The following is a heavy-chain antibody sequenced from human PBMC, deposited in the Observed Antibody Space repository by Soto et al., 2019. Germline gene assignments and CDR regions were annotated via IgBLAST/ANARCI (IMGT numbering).Heavy chain of an antibody. D-gene: IGHD3-22*01. V-gene: IGHV4-4*07. CDR2: IYTSGST. CDR3: ARGPAYYDSGPLYY. Sequence: KTSETLSLTCTVSGCSISSYYWSWIRQPAGKGLEWIGRIYTSGSTNYNPSLKSRVTMSVDTSKNQLSLKLSSVTAADTAVYYCARGPAYYDSGPLYYWGQGTLVTVSS. J-gene: IGHJ4*02. CDR1: GCSISSYY.